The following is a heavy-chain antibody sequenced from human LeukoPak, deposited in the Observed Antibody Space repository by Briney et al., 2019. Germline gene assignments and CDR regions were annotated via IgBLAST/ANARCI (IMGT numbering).Heavy chain of an antibody. V-gene: IGHV3-73*01. CDR2: IRSKANSYAT. J-gene: IGHJ5*02. Sequence: GGSLRLSCAASGFTFSGSAMHWVRQASGKGLEWVGRIRSKANSYATAYAASVKGRFTISRDDSKNTAYLQMNSLKTEDTAVYYCLPTNWFDPWGQGTLVTVSS. CDR3: LPTNWFDP. CDR1: GFTFSGSA.